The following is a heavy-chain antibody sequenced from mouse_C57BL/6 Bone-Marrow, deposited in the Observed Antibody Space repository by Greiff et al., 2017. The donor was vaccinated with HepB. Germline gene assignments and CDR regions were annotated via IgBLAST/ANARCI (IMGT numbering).Heavy chain of an antibody. CDR3: AKRVYDGYPYAMDY. CDR1: GFSLTSYG. D-gene: IGHD2-3*01. J-gene: IGHJ4*01. V-gene: IGHV2-9*01. Sequence: VHLVESGPGLVAPSQRLSITCTVSGFSLTSYGVDWVRQPPGKGLEWLGVIWGGGSTNYNSALMSRLSISKDNSKSQVFLKMNSLQTDDTAMYYCAKRVYDGYPYAMDYWGQGTSVTVSS. CDR2: IWGGGST.